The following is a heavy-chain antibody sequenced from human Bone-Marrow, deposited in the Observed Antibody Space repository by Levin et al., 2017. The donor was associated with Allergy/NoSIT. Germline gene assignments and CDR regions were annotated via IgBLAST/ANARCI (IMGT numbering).Heavy chain of an antibody. Sequence: PGGSLRLSCAASGFTFSSYAMSWVRQAPGKGLEWVSAISGSGGSTYYADSVKGRFTISRDNSKNTLYLQMNSLRAEDTAVYYCAKVTPPGYCTNGVCDPNWFDPWGQGTLVTVSS. V-gene: IGHV3-23*01. CDR3: AKVTPPGYCTNGVCDPNWFDP. D-gene: IGHD2-8*01. CDR1: GFTFSSYA. J-gene: IGHJ5*02. CDR2: ISGSGGST.